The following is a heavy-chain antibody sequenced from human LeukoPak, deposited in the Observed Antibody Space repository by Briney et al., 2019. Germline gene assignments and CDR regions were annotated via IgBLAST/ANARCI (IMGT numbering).Heavy chain of an antibody. V-gene: IGHV1-69*13. CDR1: GGTFTSYA. CDR2: IIPIFGTA. D-gene: IGHD3-10*01. Sequence: GPSVKVSCKASGGTFTSYAISWVRQAPGQGLEWMGGIIPIFGTANYAQKFQGRVTITADESTSTAYMELSSLRSEDTAVYYCAGYGSGSYPYYGMDVWGQGTTVTVSS. J-gene: IGHJ6*02. CDR3: AGYGSGSYPYYGMDV.